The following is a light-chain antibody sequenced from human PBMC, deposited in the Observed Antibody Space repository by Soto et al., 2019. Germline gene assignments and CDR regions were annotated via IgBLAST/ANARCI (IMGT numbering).Light chain of an antibody. CDR3: SSFAGSDSVV. CDR2: EVT. V-gene: IGLV2-8*01. CDR1: SSDVGGYNY. Sequence: SALTQPPSASGSPGQSVTISCTGTSSDVGGYNYVSWYQQHAGKGPKLMIYEVTKRPSGVPDRFSGSKFGNTASLTVSGLQADDEAAYYCSSFAGSDSVVFGGGTKVTVL. J-gene: IGLJ2*01.